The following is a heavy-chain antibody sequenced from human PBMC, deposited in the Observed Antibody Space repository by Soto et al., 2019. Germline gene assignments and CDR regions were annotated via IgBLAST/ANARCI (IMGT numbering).Heavy chain of an antibody. CDR3: ARAAMGPGDYFDF. J-gene: IGHJ4*02. Sequence: ETLSLTCSVSGDYLTNQYWAWVRQAPGTGLEWIGNIYDSGSTNYSPALKSRVSMSVDTSKNLFSLKMNSVTAADTAVYYCARAAMGPGDYFDFWGQGTVVTVSS. CDR2: IYDSGST. D-gene: IGHD3-10*01. CDR1: GDYLTNQY. V-gene: IGHV4-59*11.